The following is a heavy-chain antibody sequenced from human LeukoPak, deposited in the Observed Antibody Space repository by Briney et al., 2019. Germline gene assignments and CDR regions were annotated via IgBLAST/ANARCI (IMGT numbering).Heavy chain of an antibody. D-gene: IGHD1-26*01. CDR1: GGSISGTNW. V-gene: IGHV4-4*02. CDR2: ISLAGQT. J-gene: IGHJ4*02. CDR3: SRESGPFCPFGY. Sequence: PSGTLSLTCGVSGGSISGTNWWSWVRQPPGQGLEWIGEISLAGQTNYNPSLNGRVTMSLDKSSNQLSPHLTPVTAADTATYYCSRESGPFCPFGYWGQGTLVIVSS.